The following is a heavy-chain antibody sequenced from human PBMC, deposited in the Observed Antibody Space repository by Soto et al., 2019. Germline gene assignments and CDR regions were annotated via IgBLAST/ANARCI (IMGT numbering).Heavy chain of an antibody. V-gene: IGHV3-30-3*01. CDR3: ASLDLTYYYDSSGPNPAQIFDY. Sequence: QVQLVESGGGVVQPGRSLRLSCAASGFTFSSYAMHWVRQAPGKGLEWVAVTSYDGSNKYYADSVKGRFTISRDNSKNTLYLQMNSLRAEDTAVYYCASLDLTYYYDSSGPNPAQIFDYWGQGTLVTVSS. CDR1: GFTFSSYA. D-gene: IGHD3-22*01. CDR2: TSYDGSNK. J-gene: IGHJ4*02.